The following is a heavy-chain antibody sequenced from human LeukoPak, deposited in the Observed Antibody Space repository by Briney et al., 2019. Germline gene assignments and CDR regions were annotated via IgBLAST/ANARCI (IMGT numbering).Heavy chain of an antibody. CDR1: GFTFSNYE. CDR2: IGSRGATI. J-gene: IGHJ4*02. D-gene: IGHD3-10*01. Sequence: GGSLRLSCAASGFTFSNYEMNWVRQAPGKGLDWVSYIGSRGATIYYADSVKGRFTISRDNAKNSLYLQMNSLRAEDTAVYYCARDVGYFGSGSYPDYFDYWGQGILVTVSS. V-gene: IGHV3-48*03. CDR3: ARDVGYFGSGSYPDYFDY.